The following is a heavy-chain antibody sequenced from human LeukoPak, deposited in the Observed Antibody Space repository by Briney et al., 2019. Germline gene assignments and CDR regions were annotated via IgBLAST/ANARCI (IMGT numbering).Heavy chain of an antibody. Sequence: LAGGSLILSCAASGFTFSSYAMNWVRQAPGKGLEWVSGISGSGGSTYYADSVKGRFTISRDNSKNTLSLQMNSLRADDTALYHCAKGTGINHLHWFDPWGQGTLVTVSS. CDR1: GFTFSSYA. CDR2: ISGSGGST. D-gene: IGHD3/OR15-3a*01. J-gene: IGHJ5*02. V-gene: IGHV3-23*01. CDR3: AKGTGINHLHWFDP.